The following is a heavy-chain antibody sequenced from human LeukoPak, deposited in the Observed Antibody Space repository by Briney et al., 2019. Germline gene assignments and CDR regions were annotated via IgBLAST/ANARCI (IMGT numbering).Heavy chain of an antibody. D-gene: IGHD6-19*01. CDR2: TYYRSKWYN. CDR1: GDSVSSKNGA. V-gene: IGHV6-1*01. J-gene: IGHJ4*02. CDR3: ARDLGTTGWHTFDY. Sequence: SQTLSLTCAVSGDSVSSKNGAWNWIRQSPSRGLEWLGRTYYRSKWYNDYAESMEGRMTISQDTSKNQYSLHLNSVTPDDTAVYYCARDLGTTGWHTFDYWGQGTLVIVSS.